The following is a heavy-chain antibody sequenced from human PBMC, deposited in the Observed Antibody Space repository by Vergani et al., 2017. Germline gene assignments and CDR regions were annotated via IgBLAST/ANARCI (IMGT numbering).Heavy chain of an antibody. J-gene: IGHJ6*03. CDR2: IYSGGGST. CDR1: GFTFSSYA. CDR3: AKSKLYYYYMDV. V-gene: IGHV3-23*03. Sequence: EVQLLESGGGLVQPGGSLRLSCAASGFTFSSYAMSWVRQAPGKGLEWVSVIYSGGGSTYYADSVKGRFTISRDNSKNTLYLQMNSLRAEDTAVYYCAKSKLYYYYMDVWGKGTTVTVSS.